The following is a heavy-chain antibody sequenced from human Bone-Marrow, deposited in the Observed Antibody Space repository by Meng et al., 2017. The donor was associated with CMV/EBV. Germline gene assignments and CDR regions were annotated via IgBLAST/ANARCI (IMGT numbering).Heavy chain of an antibody. J-gene: IGHJ6*02. CDR1: GGSISSGDYY. D-gene: IGHD7-27*01. Sequence: SETLSLTCTVSGGSISSGDYYWSWIRQPPGKGLEWIGSIYSSGSTYYNPSLKSRVTISVDTSKNQFSLKLSSVTATDTAVFYCATAKQDVWGYYYYGMDVWGQGTTVTVSS. CDR2: IYSSGST. CDR3: ATAKQDVWGYYYYGMDV. V-gene: IGHV4-39*01.